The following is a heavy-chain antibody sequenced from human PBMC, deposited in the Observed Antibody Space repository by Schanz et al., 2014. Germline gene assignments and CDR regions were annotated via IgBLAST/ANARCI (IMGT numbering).Heavy chain of an antibody. CDR1: GFTFSSYA. Sequence: EVKLVESGGGLVQPGGSLRLSCAGSGFTFSSYAMSWVRQTPGKGLEWVSDISDSGDSTHYADSVKGRFTISRDNSKNSLYLQMNSLRAEDTALYYCAKDGIMVQGVIGERYFDSWGQGTLVTVSS. V-gene: IGHV3-23*04. CDR3: AKDGIMVQGVIGERYFDS. CDR2: ISDSGDST. D-gene: IGHD3-10*01. J-gene: IGHJ4*02.